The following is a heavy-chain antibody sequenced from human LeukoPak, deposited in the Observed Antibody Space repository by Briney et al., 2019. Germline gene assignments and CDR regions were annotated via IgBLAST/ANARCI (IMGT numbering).Heavy chain of an antibody. CDR2: ISYDGSNK. V-gene: IGHV3-30-3*01. CDR3: ARDKSLGYSSGWYFDY. D-gene: IGHD6-19*01. J-gene: IGHJ4*02. CDR1: GFTFSSYA. Sequence: PGRSLRLSCAASGFTFSSYAMHWVRQAPGKGLEWVAVISYDGSNKYYADSVKGRFTISRDNSKNTLYLQMNSLRAEDTAVYYCARDKSLGYSSGWYFDYWGQGTLVTVSS.